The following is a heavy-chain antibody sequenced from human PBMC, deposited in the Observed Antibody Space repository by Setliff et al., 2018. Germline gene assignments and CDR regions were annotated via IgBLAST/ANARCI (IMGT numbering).Heavy chain of an antibody. Sequence: SETLSLTCTVTGGSFDSGTHYWSWIRQPAGKVPEWIGLIQGTGNTNYNPSLVSRVTISIDTSKSQFSLRLSSVTAADTAVYYCARQRRIWNDLDYFDYWGQGTLVTVSS. D-gene: IGHD1-1*01. CDR3: ARQRRIWNDLDYFDY. V-gene: IGHV4-61*02. CDR1: GGSFDSGTHY. CDR2: IQGTGNT. J-gene: IGHJ4*02.